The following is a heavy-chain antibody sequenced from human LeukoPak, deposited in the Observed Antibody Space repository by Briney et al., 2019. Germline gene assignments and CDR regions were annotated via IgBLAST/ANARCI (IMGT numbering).Heavy chain of an antibody. Sequence: GGSLRLSCAVSGFTFSTYSMNWVRQAPGKGLEWVSSISSSSSYIYYADSVKGRFTISRDNAKNSLYLQMNSLRAEDTAVYYCAREVAARRLGSWVDPWGQGTLVTVSS. CDR3: AREVAARRLGSWVDP. J-gene: IGHJ5*02. CDR1: GFTFSTYS. V-gene: IGHV3-21*01. CDR2: ISSSSSYI. D-gene: IGHD6-6*01.